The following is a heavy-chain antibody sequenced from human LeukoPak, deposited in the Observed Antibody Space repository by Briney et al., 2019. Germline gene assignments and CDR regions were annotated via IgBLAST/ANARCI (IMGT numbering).Heavy chain of an antibody. CDR1: GGSLSGYY. CDR3: ARLPFGDAFDI. J-gene: IGHJ3*02. Sequence: PSETLSLTCAVYGGSLSGYYWSWIRQPPGKGLEWIGEINHSGSTNYNPSLKSRVTISVDTSKNQFSLKLSSVTAADTAVYYCARLPFGDAFDIWGQGTMVTVSS. V-gene: IGHV4-34*01. CDR2: INHSGST. D-gene: IGHD3-10*01.